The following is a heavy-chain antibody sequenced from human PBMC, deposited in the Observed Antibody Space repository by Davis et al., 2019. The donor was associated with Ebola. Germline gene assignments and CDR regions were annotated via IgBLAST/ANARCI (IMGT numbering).Heavy chain of an antibody. CDR3: ARGYTTGTAAGAY. D-gene: IGHD1-1*01. J-gene: IGHJ4*02. CDR2: IHAGNGNT. CDR1: GYTFTSYA. V-gene: IGHV1-3*01. Sequence: AASVKVSCKASGYTFTSYAMHWVRQAPGQRLEWMGWIHAGNGNTKYSQKFQGRVTITRDTSASTAYMELSSLRSEDTAVYYCARGYTTGTAAGAYWGQGTLVTVSS.